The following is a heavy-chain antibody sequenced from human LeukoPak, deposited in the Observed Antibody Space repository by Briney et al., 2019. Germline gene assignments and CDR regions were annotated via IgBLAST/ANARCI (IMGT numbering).Heavy chain of an antibody. CDR3: ARTYYYGSGSYYMVGY. Sequence: GESPKISCKGSGYSFTSYWIGWVRQMPGKGLEWMGIIYPGDSDTRYSPSFQGQVTISADKSISTAYLQWSSLKASDTAMYYCARTYYYGSGSYYMVGYWGQGTLVTVSS. V-gene: IGHV5-51*01. J-gene: IGHJ4*02. CDR2: IYPGDSDT. D-gene: IGHD3-10*01. CDR1: GYSFTSYW.